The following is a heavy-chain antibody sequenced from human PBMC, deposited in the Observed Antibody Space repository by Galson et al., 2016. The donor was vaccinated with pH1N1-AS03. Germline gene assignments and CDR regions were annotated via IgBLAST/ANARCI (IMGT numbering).Heavy chain of an antibody. CDR3: ARDRRDCSGGSCSQDGWFDP. CDR1: GASASHYASY. J-gene: IGHJ5*02. Sequence: ETLSLTCSVSGASASHYASYWGWIRQAPGKGLEWIATVSARGTTYHNPSLDSRLTLSLDTSKNHFSLTLTSVTAADTAMYYCARDRRDCSGGSCSQDGWFDPWGQGTLVVVSS. D-gene: IGHD2-15*01. CDR2: VSARGTT. V-gene: IGHV4-39*07.